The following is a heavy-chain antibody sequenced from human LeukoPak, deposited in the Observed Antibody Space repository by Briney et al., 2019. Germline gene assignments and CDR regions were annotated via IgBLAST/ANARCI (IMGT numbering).Heavy chain of an antibody. CDR1: GGSISSSSYY. D-gene: IGHD6-19*01. Sequence: SETLSLTCTVSGGSISSSSYYWGWIRQPPGKGLEWIGSIYYSGSTYYNPSLKSRVTISVDTSKNQFSLKLSSVTAADTAVYYCARGPRPADSSGWEDYYYYYGMDVWGQGTTVTVSS. V-gene: IGHV4-39*07. CDR2: IYYSGST. CDR3: ARGPRPADSSGWEDYYYYYGMDV. J-gene: IGHJ6*02.